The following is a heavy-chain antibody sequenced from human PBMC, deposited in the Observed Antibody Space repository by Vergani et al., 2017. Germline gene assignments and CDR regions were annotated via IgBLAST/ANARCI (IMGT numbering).Heavy chain of an antibody. V-gene: IGHV7-4-1*02. J-gene: IGHJ5*02. CDR1: GYNFTSYA. CDR3: ASIDSSVYYYGGWFDP. CDR2: INTNTGNT. D-gene: IGHD3-22*01. Sequence: VQVVQSGAEVKKSGASVKVSCKASGYNFTSYAMNWVRQAPGQGLEWMGWINTNTGNTTYAQGFTGRFVFSLDTSVSTAYLQISSLKAEDTAVYYCASIDSSVYYYGGWFDPGGEGTLVTVSS.